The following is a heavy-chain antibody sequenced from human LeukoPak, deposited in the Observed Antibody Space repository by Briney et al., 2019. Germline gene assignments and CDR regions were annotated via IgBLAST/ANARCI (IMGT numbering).Heavy chain of an antibody. Sequence: SETLSLTCAVYGGSFSGYYWGWIRQPPRKGLEWIGSIYHSGSTYYNPSLKSRVTISVDTSKNQFSLKLSSVTAADTAVYYCARRGIVVVPAARRWFDPWGQGTLVTVSS. J-gene: IGHJ5*02. V-gene: IGHV4-34*01. CDR2: IYHSGST. D-gene: IGHD2-2*01. CDR3: ARRGIVVVPAARRWFDP. CDR1: GGSFSGYY.